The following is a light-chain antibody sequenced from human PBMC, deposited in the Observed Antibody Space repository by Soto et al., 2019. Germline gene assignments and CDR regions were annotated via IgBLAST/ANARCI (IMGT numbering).Light chain of an antibody. CDR2: DAS. J-gene: IGKJ5*01. Sequence: ELVLTQSLATMSLAHAERATLSCRASQGISSYLAWYQQKPGQAPRLLIYDASTMATGIPARFSGSGGETDFTLPIGSLESEDFAVYYCQQRSNWPPITFGQGTQLDIK. V-gene: IGKV3-11*01. CDR1: QGISSY. CDR3: QQRSNWPPIT.